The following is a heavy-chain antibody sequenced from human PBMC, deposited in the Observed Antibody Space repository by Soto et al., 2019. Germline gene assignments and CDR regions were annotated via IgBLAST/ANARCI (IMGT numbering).Heavy chain of an antibody. Sequence: GGSLRLSCAVSGFTFSRYSMNWVRQAPGKGLEWVSYICNSNSNIYYADSVKGRFTISRDNSKNTLYLHMNSLGAEDTAVYYCAKALGYCSGGSCYPPGYYYGMDVWGQGTTVTVSS. D-gene: IGHD2-15*01. CDR1: GFTFSRYS. CDR2: ICNSNSNI. J-gene: IGHJ6*02. CDR3: AKALGYCSGGSCYPPGYYYGMDV. V-gene: IGHV3-48*01.